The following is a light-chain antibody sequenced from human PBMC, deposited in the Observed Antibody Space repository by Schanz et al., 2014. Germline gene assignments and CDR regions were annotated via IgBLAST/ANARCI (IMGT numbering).Light chain of an antibody. CDR3: TSYISSSFFWV. V-gene: IGLV2-14*03. CDR2: DVY. J-gene: IGLJ3*02. Sequence: QSALTQPASVSGSPGQSITIFCTGTSSDIGAHNYVSWYQQHPGKAPKLMIYDVYNRPSGVSNRFSGSKSGNTASLTISGLQSEDEADYYCTSYISSSFFWVFGGGTQLTVL. CDR1: SSDIGAHNY.